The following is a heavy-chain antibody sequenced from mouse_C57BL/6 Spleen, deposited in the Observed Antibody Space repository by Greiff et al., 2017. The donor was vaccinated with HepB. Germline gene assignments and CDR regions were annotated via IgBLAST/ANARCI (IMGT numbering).Heavy chain of an antibody. CDR1: SFAFMASA. Sequence: LQQSGAELVRPGSSVKLSCKDSSFAFMASALHWVKQRPGHGLEWIGSFTMYSDATEYSENFKGKATLTANTSSSTAYMELSSLTSEDFAVYYCARTDYGNSIAYWGQGTLVTVSA. J-gene: IGHJ3*01. D-gene: IGHD2-1*01. CDR3: ARTDYGNSIAY. CDR2: FTMYSDAT. V-gene: IGHV1-49*01.